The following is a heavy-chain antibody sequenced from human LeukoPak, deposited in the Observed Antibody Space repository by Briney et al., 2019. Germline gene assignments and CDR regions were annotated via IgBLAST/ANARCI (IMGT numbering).Heavy chain of an antibody. D-gene: IGHD3-10*01. CDR3: ARPYYYSSGSHPF. CDR1: GFTFSSYW. V-gene: IGHV3-7*01. CDR2: INKDGSEK. J-gene: IGHJ4*02. Sequence: GGSLRLSCAASGFTFSSYWMTWVRQAPGKGLEWVANINKDGSEKNYVDSVKGRLTTSRDNAKNSLYLHMNSLRAEDTAMYYCARPYYYSSGSHPFWGQGTLVTVSS.